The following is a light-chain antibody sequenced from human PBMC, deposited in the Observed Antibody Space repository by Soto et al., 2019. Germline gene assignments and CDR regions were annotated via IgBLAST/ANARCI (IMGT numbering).Light chain of an antibody. J-gene: IGKJ1*01. CDR2: KVS. CDR1: QSISSW. V-gene: IGKV1-5*03. Sequence: DIQMTQSPSTLSASVGDRVTITCRASQSISSWLAWYQQKPGKAPKLLIYKVSSLESEVPSRFSGSGSGTEFTLTISSLQPDDFATYYCQHYNGKSWTFGQVTKVEIK. CDR3: QHYNGKSWT.